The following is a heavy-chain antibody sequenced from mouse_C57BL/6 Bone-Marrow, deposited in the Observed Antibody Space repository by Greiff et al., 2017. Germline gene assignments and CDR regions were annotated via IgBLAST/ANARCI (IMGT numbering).Heavy chain of an antibody. CDR1: GFNIKDDY. CDR2: IDPENGDT. CDR3: TTWLLRYFDV. D-gene: IGHD2-3*01. J-gene: IGHJ1*03. V-gene: IGHV14-4*01. Sequence: EVQLVESGAELVRPGASVKLSCTASGFNIKDDYMHWVKQRPEQGLEWIGWIDPENGDTEYASKFQGKATITADTSSNTAYLQLSSLASEDTAVYYCTTWLLRYFDVWGTGTTVTVSS.